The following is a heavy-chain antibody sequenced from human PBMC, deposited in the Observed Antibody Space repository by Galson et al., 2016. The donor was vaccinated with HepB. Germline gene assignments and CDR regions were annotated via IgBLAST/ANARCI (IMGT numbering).Heavy chain of an antibody. J-gene: IGHJ2*01. Sequence: SETLSLTCTVSGGSISSNDYYWGWIRQPPGKGLEWIGSIYYSGSTYYNPSLKSRVTISVDTSKNQFSLKLSSVTAADTALYYCARQYYGINRAQSDWYFDLWGRVTLVTVSS. D-gene: IGHD4-17*01. CDR2: IYYSGST. CDR3: ARQYYGINRAQSDWYFDL. V-gene: IGHV4-39*01. CDR1: GGSISSNDYY.